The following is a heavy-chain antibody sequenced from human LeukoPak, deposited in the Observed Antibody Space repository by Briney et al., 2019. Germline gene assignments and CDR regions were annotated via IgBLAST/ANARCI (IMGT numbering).Heavy chain of an antibody. J-gene: IGHJ6*04. CDR3: AELGITMIGGV. CDR1: GFSFSSYE. D-gene: IGHD3-10*02. CDR2: IGSSGSTV. Sequence: GGSLRLSCAASGFSFSSYEINWVRQAPGKGLEWVSYIGSSGSTVYYADSVKGRFTISRDNAKNSLYLQMNSLRAEDTAVYYCAELGITMIGGVWGKGTTVTISS. V-gene: IGHV3-48*03.